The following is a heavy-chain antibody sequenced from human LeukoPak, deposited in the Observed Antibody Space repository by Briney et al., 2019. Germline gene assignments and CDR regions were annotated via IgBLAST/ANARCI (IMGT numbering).Heavy chain of an antibody. V-gene: IGHV3-23*01. Sequence: PGGSLRLSCAASGFTFSSYAMSWVRQAPGKGLEWVSAISGSGGSTCYADSVKGRFTISRDNSKNTLYLQMNSLRPEDTAVYYCARELAVPVEVATIRGGFEYWGQGTLVTVSS. CDR3: ARELAVPVEVATIRGGFEY. CDR2: ISGSGGST. CDR1: GFTFSSYA. D-gene: IGHD5-24*01. J-gene: IGHJ4*02.